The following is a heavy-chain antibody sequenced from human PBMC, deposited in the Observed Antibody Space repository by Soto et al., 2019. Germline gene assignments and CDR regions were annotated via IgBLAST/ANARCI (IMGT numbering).Heavy chain of an antibody. J-gene: IGHJ4*02. CDR1: GFSLSTSGVG. Sequence: QITLKESGPTLVKPTQTLTLTCTFSGFSLSTSGVGVGWIRQPPGKALEWLALIYWDDDKRYSPSLKSRLTITKDTSKNQVVLTMTNMDPVDTATYYCAHTDLDIVVVPAAMCFDYWGQGTLVTVSS. V-gene: IGHV2-5*02. D-gene: IGHD2-2*01. CDR3: AHTDLDIVVVPAAMCFDY. CDR2: IYWDDDK.